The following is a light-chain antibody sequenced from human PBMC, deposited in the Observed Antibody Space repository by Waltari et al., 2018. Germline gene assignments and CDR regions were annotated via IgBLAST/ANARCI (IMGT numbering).Light chain of an antibody. Sequence: ERVMTQSPDILSVSPGETVTHSCRASQSSSTYVAWDQHKPGQAPRLLIYNGDTRDTGIPATFSGSGSGTEFTLTISSLQPEDFAVYFCQQYDDWPATFGQGTKVEI. V-gene: IGKV3-15*01. CDR3: QQYDDWPAT. CDR1: QSSSTY. J-gene: IGKJ1*01. CDR2: NGD.